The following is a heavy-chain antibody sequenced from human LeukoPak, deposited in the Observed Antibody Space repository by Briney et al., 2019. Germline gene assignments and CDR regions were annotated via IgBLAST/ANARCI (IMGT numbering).Heavy chain of an antibody. CDR2: MSPNSGNT. D-gene: IGHD2-2*01. CDR1: GYTFTSYD. CDR3: ARVSCGSTSCPFDY. Sequence: GASVKVSCKASGYTFTSYDIHWVRQATGQGLEWMGWMSPNSGNTVYAQKFQGRVTMTRNTSISTAYMELSSLRSEDTAVYYCARVSCGSTSCPFDYWGQGTLVTVSS. J-gene: IGHJ4*02. V-gene: IGHV1-8*01.